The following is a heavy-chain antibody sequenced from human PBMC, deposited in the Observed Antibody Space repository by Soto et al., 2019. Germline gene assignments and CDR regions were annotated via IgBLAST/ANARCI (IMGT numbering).Heavy chain of an antibody. CDR2: INHSGSS. Sequence: WTWLRQTPGKGLQWIGQINHSGSSIYNPSLKNRVTISTMSNNKFSLELSSVTAADTAVYYCTRGLFSGSSYSGSWYYFDSWGQGTMVTVSS. CDR3: TRGLFSGSSYSGSWYYFDS. D-gene: IGHD1-26*01. J-gene: IGHJ4*02. V-gene: IGHV4-34*01.